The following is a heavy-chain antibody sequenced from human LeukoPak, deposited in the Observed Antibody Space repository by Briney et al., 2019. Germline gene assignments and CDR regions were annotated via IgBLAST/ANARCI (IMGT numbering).Heavy chain of an antibody. D-gene: IGHD1-1*01. CDR2: ISHDGSNN. CDR1: GFTFSNYG. CDR3: ARVSTTGTNYFDY. Sequence: PGRSLRLSCAASGFTFSNYGMHWVRQAPGKGLEWVVVISHDGSNNNYADSVKGRFTISRDNAKNSLYLQMNSLRAEDTAVYYCARVSTTGTNYFDYWGQGTLVTVSS. V-gene: IGHV3-30*03. J-gene: IGHJ4*02.